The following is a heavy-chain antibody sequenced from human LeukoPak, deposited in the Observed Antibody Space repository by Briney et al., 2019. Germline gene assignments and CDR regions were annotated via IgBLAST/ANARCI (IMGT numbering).Heavy chain of an antibody. CDR3: TRPDYGDYFPDY. J-gene: IGHJ4*02. CDR1: GFTFSGSA. D-gene: IGHD4-17*01. Sequence: GGSLRLSCAASGFTFSGSAMHWVRQASGKGLEWVGRIRSKANSYATTYAASVKGRFTISRDDSKNTAYLQMNSLKTGDTAVYYCTRPDYGDYFPDYWGQGTLVTVSS. CDR2: IRSKANSYAT. V-gene: IGHV3-73*01.